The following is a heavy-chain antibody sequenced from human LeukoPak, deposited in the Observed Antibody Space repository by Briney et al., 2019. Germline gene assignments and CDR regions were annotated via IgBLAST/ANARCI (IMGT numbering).Heavy chain of an antibody. CDR1: GYTLTELS. J-gene: IGHJ6*03. CDR3: ATDSGNWNGASTQPYYYYYYYMDV. D-gene: IGHD1-1*01. Sequence: ASVKVSCKVSGYTLTELSMHWVRQAPGKGLEWMGGFDPEDGETIYAQKFQGRVTMTEDTPTDTAYMELSSLRSEDTAVYYCATDSGNWNGASTQPYYYYYYYMDVWGKGTTVTVSS. CDR2: FDPEDGET. V-gene: IGHV1-24*01.